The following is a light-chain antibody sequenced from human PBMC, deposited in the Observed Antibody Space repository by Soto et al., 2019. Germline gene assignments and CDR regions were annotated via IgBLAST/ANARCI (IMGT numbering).Light chain of an antibody. CDR1: QSVTTW. CDR3: QQYRTYPWT. Sequence: DFQMTQSPSTLSASVGDRVTITCRANQSVTTWLAWFQQKPGKAPKLLIYKASNLEGGVPSRFSGSGSGTEFTLTISSLQPDDFATYYCQQYRTYPWTFGQGTKVEIK. J-gene: IGKJ1*01. V-gene: IGKV1-5*03. CDR2: KAS.